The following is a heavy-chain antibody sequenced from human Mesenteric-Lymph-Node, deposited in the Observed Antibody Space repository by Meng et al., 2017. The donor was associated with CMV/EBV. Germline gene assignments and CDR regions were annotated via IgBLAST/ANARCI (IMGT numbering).Heavy chain of an antibody. Sequence: ISGDSVSRNSATWSWIRQSPSRGLEWLGRTYYRSQWSNDYAVSVKSRITINPDTSKNQYSLHLNSVTPEDTAVYYCARDDSGNYFDFWGQGTLVTVSS. J-gene: IGHJ4*02. CDR2: TYYRSQWSN. D-gene: IGHD4-17*01. V-gene: IGHV6-1*01. CDR3: ARDDSGNYFDF. CDR1: GDSVSRNSAT.